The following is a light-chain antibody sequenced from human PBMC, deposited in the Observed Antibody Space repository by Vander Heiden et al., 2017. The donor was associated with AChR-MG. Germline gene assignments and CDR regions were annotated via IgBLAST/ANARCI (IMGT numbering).Light chain of an antibody. CDR1: HGVGSW. J-gene: IGKJ4*01. V-gene: IGKV1-5*03. Sequence: DVQMTQSPSTLSASLGDTVTITCRASHGVGSWLAWYQQKVGKAPRLLIYMASTLEDGVPSRFSGSGSGTEFTLTISSLQPDDVGTYYCQQYYSYTITFGAGTNLEIK. CDR2: MAS. CDR3: QQYYSYTIT.